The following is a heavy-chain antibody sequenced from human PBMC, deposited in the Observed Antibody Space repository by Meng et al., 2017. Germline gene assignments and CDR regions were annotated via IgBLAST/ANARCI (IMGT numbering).Heavy chain of an antibody. V-gene: IGHV4-61*01. CDR2: IYYSGST. D-gene: IGHD2-15*01. CDR1: GGSVSSGSYY. J-gene: IGHJ4*02. CDR3: ARDCSGGSCYSIGV. Sequence: QGQLQQSGRGLVRPWGTLSPTFTVSGGSVSSGSYYWSWIRQPPGKGLEWIGYIYYSGSTNYNPSLKSRVTISVDTSKNQFSLKLSSVTAADTAVYYCARDCSGGSCYSIGVWGQGTLVTVSS.